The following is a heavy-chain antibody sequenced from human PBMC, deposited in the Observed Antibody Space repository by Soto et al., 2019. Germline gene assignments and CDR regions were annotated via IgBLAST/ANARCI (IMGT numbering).Heavy chain of an antibody. Sequence: SETLSLTCSVSGGSIRSYFWSWIRQPPGKGLEWIGYIYDSGSANYNPSLKSRVTMSVDTSKNQFSLKLSSVSAADTAMYFCARYCSSTSCYGGIDYWGQGTLVTVSS. V-gene: IGHV4-59*01. D-gene: IGHD2-2*01. CDR3: ARYCSSTSCYGGIDY. J-gene: IGHJ4*02. CDR2: IYDSGSA. CDR1: GGSIRSYF.